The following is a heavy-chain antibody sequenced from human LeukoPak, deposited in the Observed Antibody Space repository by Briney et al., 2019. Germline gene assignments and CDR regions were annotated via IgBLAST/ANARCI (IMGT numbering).Heavy chain of an antibody. J-gene: IGHJ3*01. Sequence: GGSLRLSCAASGFTFSSYWVHWVRQAAGKGLLWVSRINPDGTSTSHADFVEGRFSISRDYAKNTVSLHMNSLRAEDTAIYYCVTLTKAVSEHAFDLWGQGTMVTVSS. CDR2: INPDGTST. CDR1: GFTFSSYW. D-gene: IGHD4-23*01. CDR3: VTLTKAVSEHAFDL. V-gene: IGHV3-74*01.